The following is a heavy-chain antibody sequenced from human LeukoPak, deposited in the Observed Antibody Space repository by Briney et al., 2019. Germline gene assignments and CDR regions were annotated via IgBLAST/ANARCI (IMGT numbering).Heavy chain of an antibody. D-gene: IGHD3-10*01. CDR2: IFGNGATT. CDR1: GFSFSSYA. J-gene: IGHJ4*02. V-gene: IGHV3-23*01. Sequence: GGSLRLSCAASGFSFSSYAMNWVRQAPGKGLEWVSIIFGNGATTYYEDSLKGRFTVSRDNSKVTLYLQMNDLRPDDTAIYYCAKRNTMVRGGPGFDYWGQGLRVTVS. CDR3: AKRNTMVRGGPGFDY.